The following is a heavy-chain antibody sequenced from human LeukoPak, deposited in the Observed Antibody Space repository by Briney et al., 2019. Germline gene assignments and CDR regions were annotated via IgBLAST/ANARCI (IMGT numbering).Heavy chain of an antibody. D-gene: IGHD6-13*01. Sequence: GGSLRLSCAASGFTFSDYYMGWIRQAPGKGLEWVSYISSSGSTIYYADSVKGRFTISRDNAKNSLYLQMNSLRAEDTAVYYCARDGSSWLRLLDYWGQGTLVTVSS. CDR2: ISSSGSTI. V-gene: IGHV3-11*01. J-gene: IGHJ4*02. CDR1: GFTFSDYY. CDR3: ARDGSSWLRLLDY.